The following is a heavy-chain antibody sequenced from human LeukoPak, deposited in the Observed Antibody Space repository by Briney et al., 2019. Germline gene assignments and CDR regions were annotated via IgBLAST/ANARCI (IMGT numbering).Heavy chain of an antibody. V-gene: IGHV1-18*01. D-gene: IGHD3-10*01. J-gene: IGHJ4*02. CDR1: GYTFTSYG. CDR3: ARAGYGSGSYPPSD. Sequence: ASVEVSCKASGYTFTSYGISWVRQAPGQGLEWMGWISAYNGNTNYAQKLQGRVTMTTDTSTSTAYMELRSLRSDDTAVYYCARAGYGSGSYPPSDWGQGTLVTVSS. CDR2: ISAYNGNT.